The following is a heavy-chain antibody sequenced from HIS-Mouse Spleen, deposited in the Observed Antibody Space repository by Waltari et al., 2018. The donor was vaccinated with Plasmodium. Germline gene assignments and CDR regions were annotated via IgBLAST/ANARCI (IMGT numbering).Heavy chain of an antibody. D-gene: IGHD6-6*01. CDR2: IYHSGST. CDR1: GYSISSGYY. CDR3: AGSSSYDY. V-gene: IGHV4-38-2*02. Sequence: LTCTVSGYSISSGYYWGWIRQPPGKGLEWIGSIYHSGSTYYNPSLKSRVTISVDTSKNQFSLKLSSVTAADTAVYYCAGSSSYDYWGQGTLVTVSS. J-gene: IGHJ4*02.